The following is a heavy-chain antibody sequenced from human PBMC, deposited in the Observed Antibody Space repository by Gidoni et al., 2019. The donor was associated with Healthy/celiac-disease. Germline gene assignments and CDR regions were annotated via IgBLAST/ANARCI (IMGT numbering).Heavy chain of an antibody. D-gene: IGHD2-15*01. J-gene: IGHJ5*02. CDR3: ARDLPLGYCSGGSCGLGPSWFDP. V-gene: IGHV4-39*02. Sequence: QLQLQESGPGLVKPSETLSLTCTVSGGSISSSSYYWGWIRQPPGKGLEWIGSIYYSGSTYYNPSLKSRVTISVDTSKNQFSLKLSSVTAADTAVYYCARDLPLGYCSGGSCGLGPSWFDPWGQGTLVTVSS. CDR2: IYYSGST. CDR1: GGSISSSSYY.